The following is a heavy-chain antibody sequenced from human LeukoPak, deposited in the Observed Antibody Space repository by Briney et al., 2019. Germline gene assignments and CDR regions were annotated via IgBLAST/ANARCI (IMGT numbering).Heavy chain of an antibody. V-gene: IGHV3-53*01. Sequence: GGSLRLSCAASGFTFSSYEMNWVRQAPGKGLEWVSIIYSGGSTYYADSVKGRFTISRDNSKNTLYLQMNSLRAEDTAVYYCASGVAYGSGAFDYWGQGTLVTVSS. CDR3: ASGVAYGSGAFDY. CDR1: GFTFSSYE. D-gene: IGHD2-15*01. CDR2: IYSGGST. J-gene: IGHJ4*02.